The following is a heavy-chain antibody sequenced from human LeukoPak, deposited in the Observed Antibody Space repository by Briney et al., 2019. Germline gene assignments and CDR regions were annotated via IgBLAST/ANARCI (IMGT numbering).Heavy chain of an antibody. CDR1: GFTFSTYS. V-gene: IGHV3-21*01. CDR2: ISNSGYT. D-gene: IGHD3-22*01. J-gene: IGHJ4*02. CDR3: ARDRTMTGDRGIDY. Sequence: GGSLRLSCAASGFTFSTYSMNWVRQAPGKGLEWVSAISNSGYTYYADSLKGRVTISRVNAKSSLYLQMNSLRAEDTAVYYCARDRTMTGDRGIDYWGQGTPVTVSS.